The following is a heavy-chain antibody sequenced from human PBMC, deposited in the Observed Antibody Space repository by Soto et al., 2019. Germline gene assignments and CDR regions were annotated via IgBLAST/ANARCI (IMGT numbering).Heavy chain of an antibody. V-gene: IGHV3-53*02. Sequence: EVQLVETGGGLIQPGGSLRLSCAASGFTVSSNYMRWVRQGPGKGLEWVSVIYSGGSTYYADSVKGRFTISRDNSKNTLYLQMNSLRAEDTAVYYCARESAGYGGGYYYYYGMDVWGQGTTVTVSS. D-gene: IGHD5-12*01. CDR3: ARESAGYGGGYYYYYGMDV. CDR2: IYSGGST. CDR1: GFTVSSNY. J-gene: IGHJ6*02.